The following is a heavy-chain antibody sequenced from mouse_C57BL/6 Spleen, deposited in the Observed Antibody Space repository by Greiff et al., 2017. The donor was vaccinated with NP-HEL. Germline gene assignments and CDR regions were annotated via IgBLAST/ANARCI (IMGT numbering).Heavy chain of an antibody. CDR1: GYTFTSYT. J-gene: IGHJ1*03. D-gene: IGHD1-1*01. CDR2: INPSSGYT. CDR3: ARGAITTVVARYFDV. Sequence: VQRVESGAELARPGASVKMSCKASGYTFTSYTMHWVKQRPGQGLEWIGYINPSSGYTKYNQKFKDKATLTADKSSSTAYMQLSSLTSEDSAVYYCARGAITTVVARYFDVWGTGTTITVSS. V-gene: IGHV1-4*01.